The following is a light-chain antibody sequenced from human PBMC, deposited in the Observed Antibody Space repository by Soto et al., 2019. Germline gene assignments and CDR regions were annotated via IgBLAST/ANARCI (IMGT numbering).Light chain of an antibody. CDR2: GAS. CDR1: QSVRSK. Sequence: EIVMTQSPATLSVSPGERATLSCRASQSVRSKLAWYQQKPGQAPRLLIYGASRRATGIPDRFSGGGSGTDFTLTISRLEPEDFAVYFCQQYAGPPTTFGQGTRLEIK. CDR3: QQYAGPPTT. V-gene: IGKV3-20*01. J-gene: IGKJ5*01.